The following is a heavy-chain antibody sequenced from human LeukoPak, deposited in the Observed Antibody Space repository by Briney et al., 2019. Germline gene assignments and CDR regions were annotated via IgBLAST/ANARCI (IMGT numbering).Heavy chain of an antibody. J-gene: IGHJ4*02. Sequence: GGSLRLSCAASGFTFSSYWMSWVRQAPGKGLEWVANIKQDGSEKYYVDSVKGRFTISRDNAKNSLYLQMNSLRAEDTAVYYCARDKWYLWVDYFDYWGQGTLVTVSS. CDR1: GFTFSSYW. CDR3: ARDKWYLWVDYFDY. CDR2: IKQDGSEK. D-gene: IGHD3-16*01. V-gene: IGHV3-7*01.